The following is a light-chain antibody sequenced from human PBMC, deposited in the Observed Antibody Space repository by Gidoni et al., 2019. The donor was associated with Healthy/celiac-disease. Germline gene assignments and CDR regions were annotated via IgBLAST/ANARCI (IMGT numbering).Light chain of an antibody. CDR3: QQLGT. CDR2: AAS. CDR1: QGISSY. Sequence: DIQLTQSPSFLSASVGDRVTITCRASQGISSYLAWYQQKPGKAPKLLIYAASTLQSGVPSRFSGIGSGTEFTLTISSLQPEDFATYYCQQLGTFGQGTKLEIK. J-gene: IGKJ2*01. V-gene: IGKV1-9*01.